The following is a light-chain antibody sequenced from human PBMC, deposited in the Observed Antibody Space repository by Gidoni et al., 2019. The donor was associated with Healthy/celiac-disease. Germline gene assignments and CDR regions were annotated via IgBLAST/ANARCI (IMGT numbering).Light chain of an antibody. Sequence: EIVLTQSPGTLPLSPGERATLSCRASQSVSSSYLAWYQQKPGQAPRLLIYGASSRATGIPDRFSGSGSGTDFTLTISRLEPEDFAVYYCQQYGSSPQTFXXXTKVEIK. CDR2: GAS. CDR1: QSVSSSY. V-gene: IGKV3-20*01. CDR3: QQYGSSPQT. J-gene: IGKJ1*01.